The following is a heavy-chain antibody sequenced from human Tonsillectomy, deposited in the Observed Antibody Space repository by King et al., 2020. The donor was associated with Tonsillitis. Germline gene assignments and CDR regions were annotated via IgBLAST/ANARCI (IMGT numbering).Heavy chain of an antibody. CDR1: GGSMSDFY. CDR3: ARDRPWRERGLGY. Sequence: VQLQESGPGLVKPSETLSLTCIVSGGSMSDFYWSWIRQPAGKGLEWIGRIYSSGSTLYNPSLKSRVTMSVDTSTNQFSLKLSSVTAADTAVYYCARDRPWRERGLGYWGQGTLVTVSS. J-gene: IGHJ4*02. CDR2: IYSSGST. D-gene: IGHD1-1*01. V-gene: IGHV4-4*07.